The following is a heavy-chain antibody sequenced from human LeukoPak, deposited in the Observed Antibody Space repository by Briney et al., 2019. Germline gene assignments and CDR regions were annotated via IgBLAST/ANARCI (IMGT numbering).Heavy chain of an antibody. CDR3: AREGGVGYCSGGICYRGDMDV. CDR2: ISSSSSYI. V-gene: IGHV3-21*01. D-gene: IGHD2-15*01. J-gene: IGHJ6*02. CDR1: GFTFSSYS. Sequence: GGSLTLSCAASGFTFSSYSMNWVRQAPGKGVEGVSSISSSSSYIYYADSVKGRFTISRDNAKNSLYLQMNSLRAEDTAVYYCAREGGVGYCSGGICYRGDMDVWGQGTTVTVSS.